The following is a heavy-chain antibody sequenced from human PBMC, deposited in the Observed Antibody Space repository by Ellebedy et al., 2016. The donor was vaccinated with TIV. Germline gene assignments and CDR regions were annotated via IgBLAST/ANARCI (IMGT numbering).Heavy chain of an antibody. CDR1: GFTFSSYD. Sequence: PGGSLRLSCAASGFTFSSYDVHWVRQVTGRGLEWVSAIEFAGNTYYEASVKGRFTISRENAKNSLYLQMNSLRAGDTAVYYCARMAWDNYYYGMDVWGQGTPVTVSS. CDR3: ARMAWDNYYYGMDV. V-gene: IGHV3-13*01. J-gene: IGHJ6*02. CDR2: IEFAGNT. D-gene: IGHD1-26*01.